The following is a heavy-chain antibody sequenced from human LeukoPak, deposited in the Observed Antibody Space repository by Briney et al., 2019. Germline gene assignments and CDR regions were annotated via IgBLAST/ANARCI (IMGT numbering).Heavy chain of an antibody. CDR1: GYTLTELS. CDR3: ATGRYFDWLLEYYFDY. V-gene: IGHV1-24*01. J-gene: IGHJ4*02. D-gene: IGHD3-9*01. CDR2: FDPEDGET. Sequence: ASVKVFCKVSGYTLTELSMHWVRQAPGKGLEWMGGFDPEDGETIYAQKFQGRVTMTEDTSTDTAYMELSSLRSEDTAVYYCATGRYFDWLLEYYFDYWGQGTLVTVSS.